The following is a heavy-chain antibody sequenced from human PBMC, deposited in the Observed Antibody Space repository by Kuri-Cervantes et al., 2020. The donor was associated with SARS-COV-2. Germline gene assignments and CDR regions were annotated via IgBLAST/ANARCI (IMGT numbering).Heavy chain of an antibody. D-gene: IGHD6-13*01. CDR3: ARQLVGLGYSSSWLIDRSVLDNFDY. V-gene: IGHV3-21*01. CDR1: GFTFSAYT. Sequence: GGSLRLSCVASGFTFSAYTLNWVRQAPGKGLEWVSSITRSSVYISYADSLKGRFTISRDNAKNSLYLQMSSLRAEDTAVYYCARQLVGLGYSSSWLIDRSVLDNFDYWGQGTLVTVSS. CDR2: ITRSSVYI. J-gene: IGHJ4*02.